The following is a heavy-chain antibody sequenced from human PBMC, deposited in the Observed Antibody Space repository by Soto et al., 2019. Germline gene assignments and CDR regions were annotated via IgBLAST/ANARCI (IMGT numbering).Heavy chain of an antibody. V-gene: IGHV3-33*01. CDR3: ARDHGILTGYYPIYYFDY. CDR1: GFTFSSYG. J-gene: IGHJ4*02. D-gene: IGHD3-9*01. Sequence: PGGSLRLSCAASGFTFSSYGMHWVRQAPGKGLEWVAVIWYDGSNKYYADSVKGRFTISRDNSKNTLYLQMNSLRAEDTAVYYCARDHGILTGYYPIYYFDYWSQGTLVTVSS. CDR2: IWYDGSNK.